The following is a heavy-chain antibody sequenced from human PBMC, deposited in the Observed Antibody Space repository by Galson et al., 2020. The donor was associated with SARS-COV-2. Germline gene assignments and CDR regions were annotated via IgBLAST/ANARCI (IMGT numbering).Heavy chain of an antibody. D-gene: IGHD3-3*01. CDR1: GFTFSSYA. V-gene: IGHV3-23*01. J-gene: IGHJ6*02. Sequence: GESLKISCAASGFTFSSYAMRWVRQAPGKGLEWVSAISGSGGSTYYADSVKGRFPISRDNSKNTLYLQMNSRRAEDTAVYYCAKERITTNFGVVIIPYYGMDVWGQGTTVTVSS. CDR2: ISGSGGST. CDR3: AKERITTNFGVVIIPYYGMDV.